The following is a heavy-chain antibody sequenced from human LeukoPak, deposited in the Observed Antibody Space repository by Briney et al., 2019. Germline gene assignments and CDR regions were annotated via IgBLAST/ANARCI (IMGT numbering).Heavy chain of an antibody. J-gene: IGHJ6*02. CDR2: INHSGST. CDR3: ARQTTFGMDV. CDR1: GGSFSGYY. Sequence: PSETLSLTCAVYGGSFSGYYWSWIRQPPGKGLEWIGEINHSGSTNYNPSLKSRVTISVDTSKNQFSLKLSSVTAADTAVYYCARQTTFGMDVWGQGTTVTVSS. V-gene: IGHV4-34*01. D-gene: IGHD4-17*01.